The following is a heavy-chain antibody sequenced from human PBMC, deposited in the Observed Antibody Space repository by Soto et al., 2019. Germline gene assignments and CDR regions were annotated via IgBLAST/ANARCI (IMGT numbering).Heavy chain of an antibody. J-gene: IGHJ5*02. CDR1: GGTFSTYT. CDR2: IIPIIGII. V-gene: IGHV1-69*08. CDR3: AGDPDSHYNNSHASSYP. Sequence: QVQLVQSGAEVKKPGSSVKVSCKASGGTFSTYTITWVRNAPGQGLEWMGRIIPIIGIINYAQKFQGRVTISADKFTGTAYMELTGLRSDDTAVYYCAGDPDSHYNNSHASSYPWGQGTLVTVSS. D-gene: IGHD4-4*01.